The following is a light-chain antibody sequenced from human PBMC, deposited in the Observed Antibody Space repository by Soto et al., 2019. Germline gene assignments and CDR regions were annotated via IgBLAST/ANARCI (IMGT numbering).Light chain of an antibody. CDR3: QQRSSWPRT. Sequence: EIVLTQSPATLSLSPGERATLSCGASQSVSSYLAWYQQKPGQTPRLLIYDASNRATGIPARFSGSVSGTDVTLNISSLEPEDFAVYYCQQRSSWPRTFGQGTNLEIK. J-gene: IGKJ2*01. CDR2: DAS. V-gene: IGKV3-11*01. CDR1: QSVSSY.